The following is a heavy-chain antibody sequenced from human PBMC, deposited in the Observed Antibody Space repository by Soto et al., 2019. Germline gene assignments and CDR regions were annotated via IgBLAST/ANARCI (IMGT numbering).Heavy chain of an antibody. J-gene: IGHJ5*02. Sequence: GGSLRLSCVASGFAFDQYWMHWVRQAAGKGLEWVSRISDDGARIDYADFVKGRFTIARDNAKNTLFLQMRSLRGEDTAVYYCTRGHRPSSTGTGDLWGRGALVTVSS. CDR1: GFAFDQYW. D-gene: IGHD1-1*01. CDR2: ISDDGARI. V-gene: IGHV3-74*01. CDR3: TRGHRPSSTGTGDL.